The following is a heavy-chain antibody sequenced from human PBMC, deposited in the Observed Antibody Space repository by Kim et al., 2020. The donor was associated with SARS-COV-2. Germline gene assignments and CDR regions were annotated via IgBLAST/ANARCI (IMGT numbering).Heavy chain of an antibody. D-gene: IGHD6-19*01. V-gene: IGHV3-53*01. CDR3: ARDNWEYRSGWYDNYYGMDV. J-gene: IGHJ6*02. CDR1: EFPVSANY. Sequence: GGSLRLSCVASEFPVSANYMTWVRQAPGKGLQWVSTIYADGTTYYGDSVKGRFTISRDNSKNTLHLQMNFVTADDTAVYYCARDNWEYRSGWYDNYYGMDVWGQGTTVTVSS. CDR2: IYADGTT.